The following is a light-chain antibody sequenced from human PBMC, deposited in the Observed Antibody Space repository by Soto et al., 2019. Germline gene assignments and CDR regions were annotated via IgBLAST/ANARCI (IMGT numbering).Light chain of an antibody. V-gene: IGKV3-20*01. Sequence: EIVLTQSPGTLSLSPGERATLSSGASQAVSSSYLAWYQQNHGQAPRLLIYVTSSRATGIPDRLSGSGSETDFTLTMSRLEPEDFAVYYCQQYGVSPPSTFGQGNKRASK. CDR1: QAVSSSY. J-gene: IGKJ2*02. CDR2: VTS. CDR3: QQYGVSPPST.